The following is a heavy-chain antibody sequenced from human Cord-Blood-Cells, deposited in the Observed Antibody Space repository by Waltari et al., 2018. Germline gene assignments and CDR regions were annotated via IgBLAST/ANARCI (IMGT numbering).Heavy chain of an antibody. CDR2: IIPIFGTA. Sequence: QVQLVQSGAEVKKPGSSVKVSCKASAGTFSSYAIRWVRQAPGQGLEWMGGIIPIFGTANYAQKCQGRVTITADKSTSTAYMELSSLRSEDTAVYYCASYLGAEYFQHWGQGTLVTVSS. CDR3: ASYLGAEYFQH. CDR1: AGTFSSYA. V-gene: IGHV1-69*06. J-gene: IGHJ1*01. D-gene: IGHD7-27*01.